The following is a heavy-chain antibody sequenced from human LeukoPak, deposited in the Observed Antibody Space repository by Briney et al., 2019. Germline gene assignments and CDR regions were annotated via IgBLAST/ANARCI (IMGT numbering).Heavy chain of an antibody. CDR2: IKPDGSAE. CDR3: ARDWLAVAGFFDY. CDR1: GFTFSSNW. V-gene: IGHV3-7*01. Sequence: GGSLRLSCATSGFTFSSNWMSWVRHAPGRGLEWVANIKPDGSAEYYAASVKGRFTVSRDNAKNSLYLQMNSLRAEDTAVYYCARDWLAVAGFFDYWGQGTLVTVSS. J-gene: IGHJ4*02. D-gene: IGHD6-19*01.